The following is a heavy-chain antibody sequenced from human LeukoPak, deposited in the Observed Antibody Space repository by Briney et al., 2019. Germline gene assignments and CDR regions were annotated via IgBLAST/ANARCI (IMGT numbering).Heavy chain of an antibody. Sequence: GGSLRLSCAGSGFSFNNYTLNWVRQAPGKGLEWVSSIISSGSYIYYADSVKGRFTISRDNAKNALYLQMNSLRAEDTAVYYCAREGSSGWHRFDYWGQGTLVTVSS. V-gene: IGHV3-21*01. D-gene: IGHD6-19*01. CDR1: GFSFNNYT. CDR2: IISSGSYI. J-gene: IGHJ4*02. CDR3: AREGSSGWHRFDY.